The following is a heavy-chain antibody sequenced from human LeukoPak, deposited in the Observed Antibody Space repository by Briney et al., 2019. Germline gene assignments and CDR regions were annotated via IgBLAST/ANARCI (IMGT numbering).Heavy chain of an antibody. D-gene: IGHD2-21*02. CDR2: INHSGST. CDR3: ARDACGGDCR. V-gene: IGHV4-34*01. Sequence: PSETLSLTCAVYGGSFSGYYWSWIRQPPGKGLEWIGEINHSGSTNYNPSLKSRVTISVDTSKNQFSLKLSSVTAADTAVYYCARDACGGDCRWGQGTLVTVSS. CDR1: GGSFSGYY. J-gene: IGHJ4*02.